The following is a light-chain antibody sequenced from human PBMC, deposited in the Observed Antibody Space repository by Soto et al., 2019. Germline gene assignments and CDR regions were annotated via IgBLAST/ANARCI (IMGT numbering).Light chain of an antibody. Sequence: DIQMTQSPSTLSASVGDRVTITCRASQGIGSYLAWYQQKPGEAPKLLIFAASTLQSGVPSRFSGSGSGTDFTLTISSLQPEDFATYYCQQSYSTPYTFGQGTKVDIK. J-gene: IGKJ2*01. CDR2: AAS. CDR3: QQSYSTPYT. CDR1: QGIGSY. V-gene: IGKV1-39*01.